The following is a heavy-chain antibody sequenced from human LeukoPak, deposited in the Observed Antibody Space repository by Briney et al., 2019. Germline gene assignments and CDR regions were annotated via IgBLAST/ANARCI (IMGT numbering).Heavy chain of an antibody. CDR1: GFNVSSSY. J-gene: IGHJ3*02. D-gene: IGHD2-15*01. Sequence: GGSLGLSCAASGFNVSSSYMSWVRQAPGKGLEWVSIIYSGGTTYYADSVRGRFTVSRDKSKNTFYLQMNSLRADDTAVYYCASPLSGQSFDIWGQGTMVSASS. CDR3: ASPLSGQSFDI. V-gene: IGHV3-53*01. CDR2: IYSGGTT.